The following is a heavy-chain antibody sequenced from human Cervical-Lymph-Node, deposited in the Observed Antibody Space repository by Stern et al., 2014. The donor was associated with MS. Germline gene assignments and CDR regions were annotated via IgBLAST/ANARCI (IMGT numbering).Heavy chain of an antibody. CDR1: GYIFTDYY. J-gene: IGHJ5*02. D-gene: IGHD6-6*01. CDR2: INPKSGGT. CDR3: TRALRIADRPSPGGHWFDP. V-gene: IGHV1-2*02. Sequence: VQLVESRAEVEKPGASVKVSCKASGYIFTDYYLHWVRQAPGQGLEWMGRINPKSGGTSYAQSFQGRVPLTRDPSITTAYMDLSRLTSDDTAVYYCTRALRIADRPSPGGHWFDPWGQGTLVIVSS.